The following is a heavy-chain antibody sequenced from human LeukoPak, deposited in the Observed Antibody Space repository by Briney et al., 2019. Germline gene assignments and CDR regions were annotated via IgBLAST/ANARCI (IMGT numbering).Heavy chain of an antibody. J-gene: IGHJ3*02. D-gene: IGHD3-10*01. CDR1: GYTFTGYF. Sequence: ASVKVSCKASGYTFTGYFMHWVRQAPGQGLEWMGWSSTYNGDRKSAQKLQGRVTMTTDTPTSTAYMELGSLRSDDTAMYYCARDRSGSLVAFDIWGQGTMVTVSP. V-gene: IGHV1-18*04. CDR3: ARDRSGSLVAFDI. CDR2: SSTYNGDR.